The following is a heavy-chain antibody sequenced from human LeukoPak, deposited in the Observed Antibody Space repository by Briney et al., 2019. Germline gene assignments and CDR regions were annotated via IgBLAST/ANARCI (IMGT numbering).Heavy chain of an antibody. V-gene: IGHV1-3*01. CDR3: AREGDFFDY. J-gene: IGHJ4*02. CDR2: INAGNGDT. Sequence: ASVKVSCKASGYSFTSYGIHWVRQAPGQRLEWMGWINAGNGDTKYSQKFHGRAIITRDTSASTAYVELSSLRSEDTAVYYCAREGDFFDYWGQGTLVTVSS. D-gene: IGHD3-16*01. CDR1: GYSFTSYG.